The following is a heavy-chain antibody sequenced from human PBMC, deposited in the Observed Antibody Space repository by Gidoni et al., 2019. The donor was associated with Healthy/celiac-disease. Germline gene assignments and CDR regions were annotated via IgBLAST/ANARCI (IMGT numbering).Heavy chain of an antibody. CDR2: ISGSGGST. V-gene: IGHV3-23*01. Sequence: ELQLFESGGVLVQPGGSLRLSFAASGFPFSSYAMSWVRQAPGKGLEWVSAISGSGGSTYYADSVKGRFTISRDNSKNTLYMQMNRMRAEDTAVYYCAKEKNYNDSSPDYWGQGTLVTVSS. CDR3: AKEKNYNDSSPDY. CDR1: GFPFSSYA. D-gene: IGHD3-22*01. J-gene: IGHJ4*02.